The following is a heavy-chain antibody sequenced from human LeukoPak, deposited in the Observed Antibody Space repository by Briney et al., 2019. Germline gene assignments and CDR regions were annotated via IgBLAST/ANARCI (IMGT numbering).Heavy chain of an antibody. Sequence: GGSLRLSCAASGFTFSSYGMSWVRQAPGKGLEWVSAVSGSGGSTYYADSVKGRFTVSRDNSKNTLYLQMNSLRAEDTAIYYCAKDHPSGYYFDYWGQGTLVTVSS. CDR1: GFTFSSYG. CDR3: AKDHPSGYYFDY. CDR2: VSGSGGST. V-gene: IGHV3-23*01. D-gene: IGHD1-14*01. J-gene: IGHJ4*02.